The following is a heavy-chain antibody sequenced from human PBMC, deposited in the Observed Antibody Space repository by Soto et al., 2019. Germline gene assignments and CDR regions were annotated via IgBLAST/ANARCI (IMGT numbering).Heavy chain of an antibody. Sequence: QVQLQESGPGLVKPSETLSLTCTVSGGSISSYYWSWIRQPPGKGLEWIGYIYYSGSTNYNPSPKSRSTISVVTSKNHFSLTLNAMTAADTAVYYCARHNCGSGSTYFDYWGQGTLVTVSS. V-gene: IGHV4-59*08. CDR3: ARHNCGSGSTYFDY. J-gene: IGHJ4*02. CDR2: IYYSGST. CDR1: GGSISSYY. D-gene: IGHD3-10*01.